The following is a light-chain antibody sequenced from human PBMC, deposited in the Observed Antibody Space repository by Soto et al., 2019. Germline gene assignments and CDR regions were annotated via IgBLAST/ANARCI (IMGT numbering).Light chain of an antibody. CDR2: GNN. J-gene: IGLJ3*02. CDR1: SSNIGSGYD. V-gene: IGLV1-40*01. Sequence: QSVLTQPPSVSGAPGQRVTISCTGSSSNIGSGYDVHWYQQLPGTAPKLLIYGNNNRPSGVPDRFSGSKSGTSASLAITGLQAEDEADYYCQSYYSSRSDCVFGGGTKLTVL. CDR3: QSYYSSRSDCV.